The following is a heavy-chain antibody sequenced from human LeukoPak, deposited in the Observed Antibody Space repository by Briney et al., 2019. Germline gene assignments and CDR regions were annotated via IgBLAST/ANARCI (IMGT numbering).Heavy chain of an antibody. V-gene: IGHV3-23*01. Sequence: GGSLRLSCAASGFTFSSYAMSWVRQAPGKGLEWVSAISGSGGSTYYADSVKGRFTISRDNSKNTLYLQMNRLGAEDTAMYYCARGENYFHHWGQGTLVTVSS. CDR2: ISGSGGST. J-gene: IGHJ1*01. CDR3: ARGENYFHH. CDR1: GFTFSSYA.